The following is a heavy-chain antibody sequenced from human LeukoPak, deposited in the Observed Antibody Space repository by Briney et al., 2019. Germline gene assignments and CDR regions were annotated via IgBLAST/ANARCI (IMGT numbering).Heavy chain of an antibody. Sequence: GGSLRLSCAASGFPFSSYSMNWVRQAPGKGLEWVSSISSSSSYIYYADSVKGRFTISRDNAKNSLYLQMNSLRAEDTAVYYCARDERYYDFWSGYPTPNWFDPWGQGTLVTVSS. J-gene: IGHJ5*02. CDR2: ISSSSSYI. CDR3: ARDERYYDFWSGYPTPNWFDP. CDR1: GFPFSSYS. V-gene: IGHV3-21*01. D-gene: IGHD3-3*01.